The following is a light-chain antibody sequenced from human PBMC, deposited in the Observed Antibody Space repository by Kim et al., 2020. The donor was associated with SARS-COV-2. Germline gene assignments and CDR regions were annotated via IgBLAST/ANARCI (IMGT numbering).Light chain of an antibody. CDR1: NIGRKS. CDR3: QVWDSTSEHPRV. J-gene: IGLJ3*02. CDR2: YDS. V-gene: IGLV3-21*04. Sequence: SYELTQPPSVSVAPGKTARITCGGNNIGRKSVHWYQQKPGQAPVLVIYYDSDRPSGIPERFSGSNSGNTATLTISRVEAGDEADYYCQVWDSTSEHPRVFGGGTKLTVL.